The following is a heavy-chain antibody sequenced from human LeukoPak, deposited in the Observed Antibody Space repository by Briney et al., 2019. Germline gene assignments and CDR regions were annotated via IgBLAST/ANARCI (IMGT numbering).Heavy chain of an antibody. CDR3: ARVEYGSGSPMIDY. Sequence: GGSLRLSCAASGFSFSNYAMHWVRQAPGKGLEWVSYISSSSSYTNYADSVKGRFTISRDNAKNSLYLQMNSLRAEDTAVYYCARVEYGSGSPMIDYWGQGTLVTVSS. CDR2: ISSSSSYT. D-gene: IGHD3-10*01. V-gene: IGHV3-11*05. CDR1: GFSFSNYA. J-gene: IGHJ4*02.